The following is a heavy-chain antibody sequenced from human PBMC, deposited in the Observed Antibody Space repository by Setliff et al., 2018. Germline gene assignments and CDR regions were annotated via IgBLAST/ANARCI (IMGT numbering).Heavy chain of an antibody. J-gene: IGHJ4*02. D-gene: IGHD1-26*01. CDR2: IYIGGSA. CDR3: ARSLVGATYSVYFDY. Sequence: SETLSLTCTVSGGSISSYYWSWIRQPAGKGLEWIGHIYIGGSANYNPSLKSRVTMSIDTSKNQFSLKLNSVTASDTAIYYCARSLVGATYSVYFDYWGQGALVTVSS. CDR1: GGSISSYY. V-gene: IGHV4-4*07.